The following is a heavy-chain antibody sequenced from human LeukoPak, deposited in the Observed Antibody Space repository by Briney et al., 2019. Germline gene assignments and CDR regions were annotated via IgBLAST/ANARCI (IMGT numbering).Heavy chain of an antibody. V-gene: IGHV4-34*01. Sequence: PSETLSLTCAVYGGSFSGYYWSWIRQPPGKGLEWIGEINHSGSTNYNPSLKSRVTISVDTSKNQFSLKLSSVTAADTAVYYCARDCPGDYVGTSTFDIWGQGTMVTVSS. CDR2: INHSGST. CDR3: ARDCPGDYVGTSTFDI. J-gene: IGHJ3*02. CDR1: GGSFSGYY. D-gene: IGHD4-23*01.